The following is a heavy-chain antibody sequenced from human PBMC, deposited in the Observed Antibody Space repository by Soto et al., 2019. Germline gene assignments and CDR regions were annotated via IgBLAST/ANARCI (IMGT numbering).Heavy chain of an antibody. CDR1: GFPFSSYA. J-gene: IGHJ4*02. V-gene: IGHV3-23*01. CDR2: IDGGGGDR. D-gene: IGHD6-19*01. Sequence: EVQLLESGGDLVQPGGSLRLSWAASGFPFSSYAMGWVRQAPGTGLEWVSAIDGGGGDRSLADSVKGRFTISRDNSKNTLYLQMDRLRVEDTATYFCAKELVAGAYVETAAFDFWGQGTLVTVSS. CDR3: AKELVAGAYVETAAFDF.